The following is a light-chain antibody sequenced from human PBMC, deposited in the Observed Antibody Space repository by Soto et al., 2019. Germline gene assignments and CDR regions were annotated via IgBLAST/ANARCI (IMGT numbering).Light chain of an antibody. V-gene: IGLV2-14*01. Sequence: QSALTQPASVSGSPGQSITISCTGTSSDVGGYNSVSWYQQHPGKAPKLMIYEVSNRPSGVSDRFSGSKSGNTASLTISGVQAEDEATYYCQSFDRSQTYDNRLSGVFGGGTKVTVL. CDR2: EVS. CDR1: SSDVGGYNS. J-gene: IGLJ3*02. CDR3: QSFDRSQTYDNRLSGV.